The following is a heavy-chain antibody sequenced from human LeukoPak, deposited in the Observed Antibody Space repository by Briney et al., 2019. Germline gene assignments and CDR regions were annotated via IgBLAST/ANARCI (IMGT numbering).Heavy chain of an antibody. CDR2: IHTSGST. J-gene: IGHJ4*02. CDR3: ARVICSGGSCRFDY. CDR1: GGSISSYY. Sequence: PSETLSLTCTVSGGSISSYYWNWIRRPAGKGLEWIGRIHTSGSTNYNPSLKSRVTMSVDTSKNKFSLKLSSVTAADTAVYYCARVICSGGSCRFDYWGQGTLVTVSS. D-gene: IGHD2-15*01. V-gene: IGHV4-4*07.